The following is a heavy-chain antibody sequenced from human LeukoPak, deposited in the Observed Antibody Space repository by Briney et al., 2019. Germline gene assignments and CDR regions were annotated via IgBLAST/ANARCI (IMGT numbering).Heavy chain of an antibody. Sequence: ASVEVSCKAFGYTFTSNYMHWVRQAPGQGPEWMGVISPSGGSTTYAQKFQGRVTLTRDMSTSTDYLELSSLRSEDTAVYYCARGLGRAREVDYWGQGTLVTVSS. CDR2: ISPSGGST. CDR1: GYTFTSNY. CDR3: ARGLGRAREVDY. J-gene: IGHJ4*02. V-gene: IGHV1-46*01. D-gene: IGHD1-26*01.